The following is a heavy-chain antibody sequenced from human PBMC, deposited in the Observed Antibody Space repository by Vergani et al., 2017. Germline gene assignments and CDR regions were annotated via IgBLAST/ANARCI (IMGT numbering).Heavy chain of an antibody. CDR2: IGYDGRIK. Sequence: QVQLVETGGGVVQPGGSLRLYCATSGFSFNTYGAHWVRQAPGKWLEWVAFIGYDGRIKYNVDSVKGRVTISRDTSKKTLSLQMRSLRADDTDVYYCAKEGRENSDYGYFDYWGQGTLVTVSS. CDR3: AKEGRENSDYGYFDY. CDR1: GFSFNTYG. V-gene: IGHV3-30*02. J-gene: IGHJ4*02. D-gene: IGHD4-17*01.